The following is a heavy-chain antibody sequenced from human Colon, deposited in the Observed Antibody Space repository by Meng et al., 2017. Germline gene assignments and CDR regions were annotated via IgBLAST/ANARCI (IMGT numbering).Heavy chain of an antibody. V-gene: IGHV4-38-2*01. Sequence: QETGPGLVKPSETRSLTCSVSGYSISTAYYWGWIRQTPGKGLEWIASIDRSGTTYYNPSLESRVTISVDTSKNHFSLRLNSVTAADTAVYFCERTIYSSSVDYWGQGTLVTVSS. CDR2: IDRSGTT. CDR1: GYSISTAYY. D-gene: IGHD3-22*01. CDR3: ERTIYSSSVDY. J-gene: IGHJ4*02.